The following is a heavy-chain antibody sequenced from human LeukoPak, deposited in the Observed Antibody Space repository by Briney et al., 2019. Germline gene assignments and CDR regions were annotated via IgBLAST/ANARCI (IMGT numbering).Heavy chain of an antibody. J-gene: IGHJ5*02. CDR3: ARGRYYDSSGPWFDP. Sequence: SETLSLTCTVSAGSISSSSYYWGWIRQPPGKGLEWIGRIYYSGSTYYNPSLKSRVTISVDTSKNQFSLKLSSVTAADTAVYYCARGRYYDSSGPWFDPWGQGTLVTVSS. D-gene: IGHD3-22*01. CDR2: IYYSGST. CDR1: AGSISSSSYY. V-gene: IGHV4-39*01.